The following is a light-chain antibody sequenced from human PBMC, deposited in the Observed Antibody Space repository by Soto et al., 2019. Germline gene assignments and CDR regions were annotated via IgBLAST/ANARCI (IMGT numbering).Light chain of an antibody. V-gene: IGKV3-20*01. J-gene: IGKJ1*01. Sequence: EIVLTQSPATLSVSPGERATLSCRASQSVSSNQLAWYQQKPGQAPRLLIYGASSRATGVPDRFSGSGSGTDFTLTISRLEPEDYAVYFCQQYGGSSTFGQGTKVDIK. CDR2: GAS. CDR3: QQYGGSST. CDR1: QSVSSNQ.